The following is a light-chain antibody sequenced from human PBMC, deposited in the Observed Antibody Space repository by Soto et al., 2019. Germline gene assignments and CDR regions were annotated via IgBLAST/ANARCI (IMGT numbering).Light chain of an antibody. V-gene: IGLV2-8*01. J-gene: IGLJ2*01. CDR3: SSYAGSHNVV. Sequence: QSALTQPPSASESPGQSVTISCTGTSSDVGGYNYVSWYQQHPGKAPKLMIYEVSKRPSGVPDRFSGSKSGNTTSLTVSGLQAEDEADYYCSSYAGSHNVVFGGGTKVTVL. CDR1: SSDVGGYNY. CDR2: EVS.